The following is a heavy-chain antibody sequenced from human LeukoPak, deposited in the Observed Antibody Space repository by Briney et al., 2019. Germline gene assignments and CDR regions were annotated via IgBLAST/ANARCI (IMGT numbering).Heavy chain of an antibody. CDR1: GFTFSSYS. V-gene: IGHV3-48*01. D-gene: IGHD6-13*01. CDR2: VSSTSSTI. Sequence: GGSLRLSCAASGFTFSSYSMNWVRQAPGKGLEWISYVSSTSSTIYYGDSVKGRFTISRDNAKNSLYLQMNSLRAEDTAVYYCAREMTGYSSSAIDYWGQGTLVTVSS. J-gene: IGHJ4*02. CDR3: AREMTGYSSSAIDY.